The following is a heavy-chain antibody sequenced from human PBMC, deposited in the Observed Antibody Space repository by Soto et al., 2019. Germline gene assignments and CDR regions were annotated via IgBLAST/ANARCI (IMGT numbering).Heavy chain of an antibody. V-gene: IGHV4-59*08. Sequence: QVQLQESGPGLVKPSETLSLTCTVSGGSISSYYWSWIRQPPGKGLEWIGYIYYSGSTNYNPSLKSRVTISVDSSKNQFSLKLSSVTAAATAVYYCASRHGTGFDYWGQGTLVTVSS. J-gene: IGHJ4*02. CDR2: IYYSGST. CDR1: GGSISSYY. CDR3: ASRHGTGFDY.